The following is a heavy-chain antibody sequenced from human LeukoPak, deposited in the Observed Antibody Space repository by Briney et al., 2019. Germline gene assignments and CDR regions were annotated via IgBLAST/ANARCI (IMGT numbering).Heavy chain of an antibody. V-gene: IGHV4-59*11. Sequence: SETLSLTCTVPGGSISSHYWSWIRQPPGKGLEWIGYIYYSGSTNYNPSLKSRVTISVDTSKNQFSLKLSSVTAADTAVYYCARDQGFYDFWSGYYARNAFDIWGQGTMVTVSS. CDR2: IYYSGST. D-gene: IGHD3-3*01. CDR1: GGSISSHY. J-gene: IGHJ3*02. CDR3: ARDQGFYDFWSGYYARNAFDI.